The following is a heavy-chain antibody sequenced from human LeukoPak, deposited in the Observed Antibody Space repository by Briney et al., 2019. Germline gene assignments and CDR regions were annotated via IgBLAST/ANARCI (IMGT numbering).Heavy chain of an antibody. CDR2: INSDGSST. V-gene: IGHV3-74*01. Sequence: GASLRLSCAASGFTFSSYWMHWVRQSPGKGLVWVSGINSDGSSTSYADSVKGRFTISRDNAKNTVYLQMNSLRAEDTAVYHCATSRTFDYWGQGTLVTVSS. CDR1: GFTFSSYW. J-gene: IGHJ4*02. CDR3: ATSRTFDY.